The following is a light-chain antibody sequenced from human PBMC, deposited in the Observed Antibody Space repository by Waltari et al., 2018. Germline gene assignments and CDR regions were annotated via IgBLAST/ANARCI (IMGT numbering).Light chain of an antibody. CDR3: CSYAGSSTPDWV. CDR2: EVS. Sequence: QSALTQPASVSGSPGPSITISCTGTSSDVGSYHLVSCYQQHPGQAPKLMIYEVSKRPSGVSNRFSGSKSGNTASLTISGLQAEDEADYYCCSYAGSSTPDWVFGGGTKLTVL. V-gene: IGLV2-23*02. CDR1: SSDVGSYHL. J-gene: IGLJ3*02.